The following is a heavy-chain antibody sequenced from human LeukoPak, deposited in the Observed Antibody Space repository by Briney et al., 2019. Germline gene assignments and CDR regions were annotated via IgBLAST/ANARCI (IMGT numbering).Heavy chain of an antibody. Sequence: PGGSLRLSCAASGFTFSSYEMNWVRQAPGKGLEWVSYISSSGSTIYYADSVTGRFTISRDNAKNSLSLQMNSLRADDTAVYYCARVSSSSLFDYWGHGILVTVSS. CDR3: ARVSSSSLFDY. CDR1: GFTFSSYE. J-gene: IGHJ5*01. CDR2: ISSSGSTI. D-gene: IGHD6-6*01. V-gene: IGHV3-48*03.